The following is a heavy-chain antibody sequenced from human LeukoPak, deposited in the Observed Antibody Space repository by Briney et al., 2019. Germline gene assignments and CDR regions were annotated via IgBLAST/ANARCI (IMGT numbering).Heavy chain of an antibody. D-gene: IGHD6-13*01. Sequence: ASVKVSCKASGGTFSSYGISWVRQAPGQGLEWMGGIIPIFGTANYAQKFQGRVTITADESTSTAYMELSSLRSEDTAVYYCAREAAAGNTLDYWGQGTLVTVSS. J-gene: IGHJ4*02. V-gene: IGHV1-69*01. CDR3: AREAAAGNTLDY. CDR1: GGTFSSYG. CDR2: IIPIFGTA.